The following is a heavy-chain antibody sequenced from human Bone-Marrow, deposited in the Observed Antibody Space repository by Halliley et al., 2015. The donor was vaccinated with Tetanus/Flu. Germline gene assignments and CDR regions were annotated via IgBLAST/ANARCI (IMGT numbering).Heavy chain of an antibody. CDR2: IWYDGSNK. CDR1: EFTFSHYG. Sequence: SLRLSCAASEFTFSHYGMHWVRKAPGKGLEWVAVIWYDGSNKKYADSVKGRFTISRDNSENTLYLQMNSLRAEDTAVYYCTRAKAGFYDNSVPGQEFDLWGRGTLVTVSS. CDR3: TRAKAGFYDNSVPGQEFDL. J-gene: IGHJ2*01. V-gene: IGHV3-33*01. D-gene: IGHD3-22*01.